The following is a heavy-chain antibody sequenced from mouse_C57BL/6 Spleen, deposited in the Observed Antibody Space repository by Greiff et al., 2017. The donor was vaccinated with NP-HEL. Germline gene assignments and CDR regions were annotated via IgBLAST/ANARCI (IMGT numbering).Heavy chain of an antibody. CDR2: INPNNGGT. Sequence: EVQLQQSGPELVKPGASVKISCKASGYTFTDYYMNWVKQSHGKSLEWIGDINPNNGGTSYNQKFKGKATLTVDKSSSTAYMELRSLTSEDSAVYYCARGARGSLAYWGQGTLVTVSA. V-gene: IGHV1-26*01. D-gene: IGHD3-1*01. CDR1: GYTFTDYY. J-gene: IGHJ3*01. CDR3: ARGARGSLAY.